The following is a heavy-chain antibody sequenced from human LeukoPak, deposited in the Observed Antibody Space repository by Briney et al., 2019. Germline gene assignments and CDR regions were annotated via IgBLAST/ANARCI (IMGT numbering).Heavy chain of an antibody. J-gene: IGHJ4*02. D-gene: IGHD2-15*01. CDR1: GFTVSSNY. Sequence: GGSLRLSCAASGFTVSSNYMSWVRQAPGKGLEWVSVIYSGGSTYYADSVKGRFTISRDNSKNTLYLQMNSLRAEDTAVFYCAIGYCSGGSCYWDYFDYWGQGTLVSVSS. CDR3: AIGYCSGGSCYWDYFDY. CDR2: IYSGGST. V-gene: IGHV3-53*01.